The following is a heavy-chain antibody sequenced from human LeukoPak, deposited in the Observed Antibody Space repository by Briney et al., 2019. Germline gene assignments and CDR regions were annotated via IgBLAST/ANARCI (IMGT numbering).Heavy chain of an antibody. CDR3: ARDRGGSYLY. V-gene: IGHV3-7*01. CDR1: GFTFRNYW. Sequence: PGGSLRLSCAASGFTFRNYWMNWVRQAPGKGLEWVANIKQDGSEKNYVDSVRGRFTISRDNAKNSLYLQVNSLRAEDTAVYYCARDRGGSYLYWGQGTLVTVSS. D-gene: IGHD2-15*01. J-gene: IGHJ4*02. CDR2: IKQDGSEK.